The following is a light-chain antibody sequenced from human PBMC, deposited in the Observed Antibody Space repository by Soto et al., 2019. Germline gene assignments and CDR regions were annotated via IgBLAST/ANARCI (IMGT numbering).Light chain of an antibody. CDR3: QQYGNSPWT. CDR2: GAS. J-gene: IGKJ1*01. Sequence: ELVLTQSPGTLSLSPGERATLSCPATLSVSSTYLAWYQQKPGQAPRLLIYGASSRATDIPDRFSGSGSGTDFPLTISRLEAEDSAVYYCQQYGNSPWTLGQGTRWIS. V-gene: IGKV3-20*01. CDR1: LSVSSTY.